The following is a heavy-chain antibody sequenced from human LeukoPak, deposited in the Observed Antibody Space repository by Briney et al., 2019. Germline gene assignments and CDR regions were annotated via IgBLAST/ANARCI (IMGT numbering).Heavy chain of an antibody. J-gene: IGHJ4*02. Sequence: GGSLRLSCGASGFTFSSYGMHWVRQAPGKGLEWVAFIRSDGGNKYYADSVKGRFTISRDNSKNTLYLQMNSLRAEDTTVYYCAKLGYSYGGGRGPYFDYWGQGTLVTVSS. D-gene: IGHD5-18*01. CDR1: GFTFSSYG. CDR2: IRSDGGNK. CDR3: AKLGYSYGGGRGPYFDY. V-gene: IGHV3-30*02.